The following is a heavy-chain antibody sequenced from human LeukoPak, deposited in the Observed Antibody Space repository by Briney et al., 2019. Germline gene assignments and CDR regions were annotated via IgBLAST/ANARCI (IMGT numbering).Heavy chain of an antibody. CDR2: ISAHNGNT. V-gene: IGHV1-18*01. CDR1: GYTFTTHG. Sequence: RWASVKVSCKASGYTFTTHGIAWVRQAPGQGLEWMGWISAHNGNTNYAQSLQGRVTMTTDTSTNTAYMELRSLRSDDTAVYYCARDGYFDLWGRGTLVTVSS. J-gene: IGHJ2*01. CDR3: ARDGYFDL.